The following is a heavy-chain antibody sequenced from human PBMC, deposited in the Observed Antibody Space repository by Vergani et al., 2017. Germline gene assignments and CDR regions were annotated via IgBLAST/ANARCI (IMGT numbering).Heavy chain of an antibody. CDR2: ITWNSGSI. CDR3: AKAGTIQYYYYYYMDV. CDR1: GFTFHDYA. D-gene: IGHD1-7*01. V-gene: IGHV3-9*01. Sequence: EVQLVESGGGLVQPGRSLRLSCAASGFTFHDYAMHWVRQAPGKGLEWVSGITWNSGSIDYADSVKGRFTISRDNDKNSLYLQMNSLRAEDTALYYCAKAGTIQYYYYYYMDVWGKGTTVTVSS. J-gene: IGHJ6*03.